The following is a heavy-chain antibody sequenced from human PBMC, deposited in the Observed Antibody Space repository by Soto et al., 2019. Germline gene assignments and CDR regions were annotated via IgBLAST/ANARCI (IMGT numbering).Heavy chain of an antibody. CDR2: MSPNSGRT. V-gene: IGHV1-8*01. CDR3: ARGKRYTNDY. D-gene: IGHD2-2*02. CDR1: GYTFSNYD. Sequence: QVQLVQSGAEVKKPGASVKVSCKASGYTFSNYDINWVRQATGQGLEWMGWMSPNSGRTGYAQKFQGRVTMTRNTSSSTAYMEWSSLRSEDTAVYYCARGKRYTNDYWGQGTLVTVSS. J-gene: IGHJ4*02.